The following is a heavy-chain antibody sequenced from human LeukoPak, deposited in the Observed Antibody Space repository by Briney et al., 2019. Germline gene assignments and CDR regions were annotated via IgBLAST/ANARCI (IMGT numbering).Heavy chain of an antibody. Sequence: SETLSLTCAVSGGSISSYYWSWIRQPPGKGLEWIGYIYYSGSTYYNPSLKSRVTISVDTSKNQFSLKLSSVTAADTAVYYCARQYYYGSGSFPWGQGTLVTVSS. CDR1: GGSISSYY. CDR3: ARQYYYGSGSFP. CDR2: IYYSGST. J-gene: IGHJ5*02. V-gene: IGHV4-59*04. D-gene: IGHD3-10*01.